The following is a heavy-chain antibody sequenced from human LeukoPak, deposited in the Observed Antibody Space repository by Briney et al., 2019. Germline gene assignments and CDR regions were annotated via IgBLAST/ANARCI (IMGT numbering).Heavy chain of an antibody. V-gene: IGHV3-21*01. J-gene: IGHJ4*02. CDR1: GFTFSSYE. CDR3: ARRDGYSSGWYYFDY. CDR2: ISSSSSYI. Sequence: PGGSLRLSCAASGFTFSSYEMNWVRQAPGKGLEWVSSISSSSSYIYYADSVKGRFTISRDNAKNSLYLQMNSLRAEDTAVYYCARRDGYSSGWYYFDYWGQGTLVTVSS. D-gene: IGHD6-19*01.